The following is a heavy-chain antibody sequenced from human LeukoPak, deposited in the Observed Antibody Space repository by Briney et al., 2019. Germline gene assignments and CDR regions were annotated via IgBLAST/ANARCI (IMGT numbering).Heavy chain of an antibody. CDR1: GFFFNSYW. V-gene: IGHV3-7*01. J-gene: IGHJ4*02. Sequence: GSLRLSCVTSGFFFNSYWMSWVRQAPGKGLEWVANIKQDGSEKYYVDSVKGRFTISRDNAKNSLYLQMNSLRAEDTAVYYCVTTPDSFFDYWGQGTLVTVSS. CDR3: VTTPDSFFDY. CDR2: IKQDGSEK.